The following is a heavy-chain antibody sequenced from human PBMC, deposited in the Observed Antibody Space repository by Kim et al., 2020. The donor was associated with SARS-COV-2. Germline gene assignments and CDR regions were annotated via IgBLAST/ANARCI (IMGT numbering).Heavy chain of an antibody. J-gene: IGHJ6*02. CDR1: GYTFSGYF. V-gene: IGHV1-2*02. CDR3: ARVVVVPAAPFYYYAMDV. D-gene: IGHD2-2*01. CDR2: INPNSGGT. Sequence: ASVKVSCKASGYTFSGYFMHWVRQAPGQGLEWMGWINPNSGGTNYAQKFQGRVTMTRDTSISTAYMELSRLRSDDTAVYYCARVVVVPAAPFYYYAMDVWGQGTTVIVSS.